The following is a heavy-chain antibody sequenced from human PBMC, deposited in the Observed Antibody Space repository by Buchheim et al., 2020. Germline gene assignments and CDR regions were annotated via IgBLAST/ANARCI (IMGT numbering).Heavy chain of an antibody. D-gene: IGHD3-22*01. Sequence: QLQLQESGSGLVKPSQTLSLTCAVSGGSISSGGYSWSWIRQPPGKGLECIGYISHGGSAYYNPSLKSRVTLSVDRSKNQFYLKLSSVTAADTAVYYCAREDSSGYYDYWGQGTL. CDR2: ISHGGSA. CDR1: GGSISSGGYS. CDR3: AREDSSGYYDY. J-gene: IGHJ4*02. V-gene: IGHV4-30-2*01.